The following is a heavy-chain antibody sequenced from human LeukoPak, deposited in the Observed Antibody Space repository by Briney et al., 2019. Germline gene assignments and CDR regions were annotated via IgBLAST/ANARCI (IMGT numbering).Heavy chain of an antibody. CDR2: INPNSGDT. CDR1: GYTFTAYY. V-gene: IGHV1-2*02. J-gene: IGHJ4*02. Sequence: ASVTVSCKASGYTFTAYYMHWVRQAPGQGLEWMGWINPNSGDTNSSQKLQDRVTLTRDTSISTAYMELSSLTSDDTAVYYCARAYGSGTSYHPDYWGQGTLVTVSS. D-gene: IGHD3-10*01. CDR3: ARAYGSGTSYHPDY.